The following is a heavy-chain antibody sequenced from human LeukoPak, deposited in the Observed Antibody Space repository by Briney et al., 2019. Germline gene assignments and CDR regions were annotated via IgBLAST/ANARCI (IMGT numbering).Heavy chain of an antibody. CDR2: INIDGRTT. D-gene: IGHD3-22*01. CDR3: AKDSSSGYSYVDY. V-gene: IGHV3-74*01. CDR1: GFTSTNYW. J-gene: IGHJ4*02. Sequence: PGGSLRLSCVASGFTSTNYWMHWVRQPPGRGLLWVSRINIDGRTTTYADSVKGRFTISRDNAKNSLYLQMNSLKAEDTALYYCAKDSSSGYSYVDYWGQGTLVTVSS.